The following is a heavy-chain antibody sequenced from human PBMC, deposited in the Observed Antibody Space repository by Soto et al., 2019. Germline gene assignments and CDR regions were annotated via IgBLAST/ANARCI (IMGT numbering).Heavy chain of an antibody. CDR2: INAGNGNT. Sequence: QVQLVQSGAEVKKPGASVKVSCKASGYTFTSYAMHWVRQAPGQRLEWMGWINAGNGNTKYSQKFQGRVTITRDTSASTAYMELSSLRSEDTAVYYCAGGPANYYGSGSYSWFDPWGQGTLVTVSS. J-gene: IGHJ5*02. D-gene: IGHD3-10*01. CDR1: GYTFTSYA. V-gene: IGHV1-3*01. CDR3: AGGPANYYGSGSYSWFDP.